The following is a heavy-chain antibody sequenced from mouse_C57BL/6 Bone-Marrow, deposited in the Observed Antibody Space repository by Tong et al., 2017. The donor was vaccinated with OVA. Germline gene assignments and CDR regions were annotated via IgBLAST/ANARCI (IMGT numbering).Heavy chain of an antibody. V-gene: IGHV5-2*01. J-gene: IGHJ4*01. CDR1: EYEFPSHD. CDR3: ARQYDCYAMDY. CDR2: INSDGGST. D-gene: IGHD2-14*01. Sequence: EVQLQESGAGLVQPGESLKLSCESNEYEFPSHDMSWVRKTPEKRLELVAAINSDGGSTYYPDTMERRFIISRDNTKNALYLQMSSLRSEDTALYYCARQYDCYAMDYWGQGTSVTVSS.